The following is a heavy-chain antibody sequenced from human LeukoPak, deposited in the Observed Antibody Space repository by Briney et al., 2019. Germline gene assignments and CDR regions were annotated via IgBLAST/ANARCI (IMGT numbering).Heavy chain of an antibody. V-gene: IGHV3-30*03. CDR2: ISYDGSNK. Sequence: GGSLRLSCAASGFTISNYDMHWVRQAPGKGLEWVALISYDGSNKYYADSVKGRFTISRDNSKNTLYLQMNSLRAEDTVVYYCTRDMGGTYFDYWGQGTLVTVSS. J-gene: IGHJ4*02. CDR3: TRDMGGTYFDY. CDR1: GFTISNYD. D-gene: IGHD1-26*01.